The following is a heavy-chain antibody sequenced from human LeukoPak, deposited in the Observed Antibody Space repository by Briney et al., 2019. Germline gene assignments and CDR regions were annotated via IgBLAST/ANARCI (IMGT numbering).Heavy chain of an antibody. V-gene: IGHV3-23*01. CDR2: IRCGGSTT. Sequence: GGSLRLSCAASGYTFSNYAMSWVRQAPGKGLEWVSVIRCGGSTTDYADSGKGRFTISRDNSKNTLYLQMNSERAEDTAVYYCAKGRRYYDILTGYYEYYFDYWGQGTLVTVSS. D-gene: IGHD3-9*01. J-gene: IGHJ4*02. CDR1: GYTFSNYA. CDR3: AKGRRYYDILTGYYEYYFDY.